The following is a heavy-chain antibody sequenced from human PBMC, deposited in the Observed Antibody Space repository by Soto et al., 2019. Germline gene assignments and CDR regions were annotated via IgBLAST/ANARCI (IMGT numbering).Heavy chain of an antibody. V-gene: IGHV3-15*07. D-gene: IGHD2-2*01. Sequence: PGGSLRLSCAASGFTFSNAWMNWVRQAPGKGLEWVGRIKSKTDGGTTDYTAPVKSRFTISRDDSKNTLYLQMNSLKTEDTAVYYCFISLGYCSSTSCPDDAFDIWGQGTMVTVSS. CDR2: IKSKTDGGTT. CDR1: GFTFSNAW. CDR3: FISLGYCSSTSCPDDAFDI. J-gene: IGHJ3*02.